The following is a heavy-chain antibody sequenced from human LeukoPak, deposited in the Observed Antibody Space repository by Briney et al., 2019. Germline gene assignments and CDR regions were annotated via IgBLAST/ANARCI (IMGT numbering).Heavy chain of an antibody. V-gene: IGHV4-4*07. D-gene: IGHD4-17*01. CDR3: ARDPGDTYHDWYFDL. Sequence: PSETLSLTCTVVGEYISSYYWSCIRQSADNGLEWIGRVHISGTTHYNPSLQGRVTMSVDKSKNQFSLNLNSVTAADTAVYYCARDPGDTYHDWYFDLWGRGTVVTVSS. J-gene: IGHJ2*01. CDR2: VHISGTT. CDR1: GEYISSYY.